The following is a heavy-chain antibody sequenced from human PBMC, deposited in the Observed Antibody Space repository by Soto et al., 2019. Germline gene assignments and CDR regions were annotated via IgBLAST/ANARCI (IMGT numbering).Heavy chain of an antibody. CDR3: ATGKSGYFRDDAFDI. Sequence: QVQLVESGGGLVKPGGSLRLACAASGFTFSDYYMSWIRQAPGKGLEWVSYISSSSSYTNYADSVQGRFTISRDNAKNSLYLQMNSLRAEDTAVYYCATGKSGYFRDDAFDIWGQGTMVTVSS. V-gene: IGHV3-11*06. CDR2: ISSSSSYT. CDR1: GFTFSDYY. D-gene: IGHD3-3*01. J-gene: IGHJ3*02.